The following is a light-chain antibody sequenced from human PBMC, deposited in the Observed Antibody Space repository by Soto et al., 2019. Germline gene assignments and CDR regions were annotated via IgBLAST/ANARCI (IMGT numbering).Light chain of an antibody. CDR3: QQRSNWQGT. J-gene: IGKJ5*01. V-gene: IGKV3D-11*01. CDR1: QGVSSY. Sequence: EIVLTQSPATLSLSPGERATLSCRASQGVSSYLAWYQQKPGQAPRLLIYDASNRATDIPARFSGSGPGTDFTLTISSLEPEDFAVYYCQQRSNWQGTFGQGTRLEIK. CDR2: DAS.